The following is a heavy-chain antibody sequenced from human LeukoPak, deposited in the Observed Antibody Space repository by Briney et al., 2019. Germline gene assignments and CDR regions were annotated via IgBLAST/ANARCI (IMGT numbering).Heavy chain of an antibody. CDR1: GGSISSSSYY. J-gene: IGHJ4*02. D-gene: IGHD3-10*01. CDR2: IYYSGNT. CDR3: ARYYRDYYGSGSHRRGYFDY. V-gene: IGHV4-39*01. Sequence: PSETLSLTCTVSGGSISSSSYYWGWIRQPPGKGLEWIGSIYYSGNTYYNPSLKSRVTISVDTSKNQFSLKLSSVTAADTAVYYCARYYRDYYGSGSHRRGYFDYWGQGTLVTVSS.